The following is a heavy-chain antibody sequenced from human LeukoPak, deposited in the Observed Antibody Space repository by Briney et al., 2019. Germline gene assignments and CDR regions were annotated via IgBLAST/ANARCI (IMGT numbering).Heavy chain of an antibody. CDR1: GFTFSSYE. D-gene: IGHD5-18*01. Sequence: QSGGSLRLSCAASGFTFSSYEMNWVRQAPGKGLEWVANIKQDGSEKYYVDSVKGRFTISRDNAKNSLYLQMNSLRAEDTAVYYCARVQYSYGTYYYYYYYMDVWGKGTTVTVSS. CDR2: IKQDGSEK. CDR3: ARVQYSYGTYYYYYYYMDV. J-gene: IGHJ6*03. V-gene: IGHV3-7*01.